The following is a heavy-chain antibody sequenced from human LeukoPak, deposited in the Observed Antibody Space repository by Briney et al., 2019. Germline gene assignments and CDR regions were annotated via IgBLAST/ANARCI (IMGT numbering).Heavy chain of an antibody. CDR3: AKGGKWDVTPFDY. Sequence: GGSLRLSCAASGFTFTSYSMNGVRQAPGKGLEWVSTISGGGGSTYYADSVKGRFTISRDNSKNTLYLQVNSLRAEDTAVYYCAKGGKWDVTPFDYWGQGTLVTVSS. V-gene: IGHV3-23*01. CDR1: GFTFTSYS. D-gene: IGHD1-26*01. CDR2: ISGGGGST. J-gene: IGHJ4*02.